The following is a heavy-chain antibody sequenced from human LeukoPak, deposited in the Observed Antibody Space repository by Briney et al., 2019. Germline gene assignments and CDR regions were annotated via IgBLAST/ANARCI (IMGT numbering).Heavy chain of an antibody. J-gene: IGHJ6*02. CDR1: GYSFPDYW. D-gene: IGHD3-10*01. CDR2: IYPGDSDI. V-gene: IGHV5-51*01. CDR3: ARADQLRWFGDPRRPYYYGMDV. Sequence: GESLKISCKASGYSFPDYWIGWVRQPPGKGLEWMGIIYPGDSDIRYSPSFQGQVTISADKSISTAYLQWSSLKASDIAMYYCARADQLRWFGDPRRPYYYGMDVWGQGTTVTVSS.